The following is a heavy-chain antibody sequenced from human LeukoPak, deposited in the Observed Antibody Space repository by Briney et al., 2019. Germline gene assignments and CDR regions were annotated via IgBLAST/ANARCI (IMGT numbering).Heavy chain of an antibody. Sequence: SETLSLTSTVSGASISRSYWSWIRQPAGKGLEWIGRIYTSGSTNYNPSLKSRVTMSLDTSKSQFSLKLSSVTAADTAVYYCARDPNDSRGYWEAFDIWGQGTMVTVSS. CDR3: ARDPNDSRGYWEAFDI. D-gene: IGHD3-22*01. V-gene: IGHV4-4*07. J-gene: IGHJ3*02. CDR2: IYTSGST. CDR1: GASISRSY.